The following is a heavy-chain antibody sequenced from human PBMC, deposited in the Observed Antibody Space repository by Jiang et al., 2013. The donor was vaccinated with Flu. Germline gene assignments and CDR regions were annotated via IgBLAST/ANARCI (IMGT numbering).Heavy chain of an antibody. V-gene: IGHV4-30-4*08. Sequence: SGSGLVKPSQTLSLTCTVSGGSISSGDYYWSWIRQPPGKGLEWIGYIYYSGSTYYNPSLKSRVTISVDTSKNQFSLKLSSVTAADTAVYYCARGGNWNDVPPWYWGQGTLVTVSS. CDR2: IYYSGST. CDR1: GGSISSGDYY. D-gene: IGHD1-1*01. CDR3: ARGGNWNDVPPWY. J-gene: IGHJ4*02.